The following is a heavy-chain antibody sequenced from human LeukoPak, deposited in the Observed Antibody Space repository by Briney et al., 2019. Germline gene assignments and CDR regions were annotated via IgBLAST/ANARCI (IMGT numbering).Heavy chain of an antibody. Sequence: GGSLRLSCAASGFTFSSYGMHWVRQAPGKGLEWVANIKQDGSEKYYVDSVKGRFTISRDNADRSLYLQMTSLRVEDTAVYFCASRYCTGVNCFAASYMCMDVWGKGTTVTVSS. D-gene: IGHD2-8*02. J-gene: IGHJ6*03. CDR1: GFTFSSYG. CDR2: IKQDGSEK. V-gene: IGHV3-7*01. CDR3: ASRYCTGVNCFAASYMCMDV.